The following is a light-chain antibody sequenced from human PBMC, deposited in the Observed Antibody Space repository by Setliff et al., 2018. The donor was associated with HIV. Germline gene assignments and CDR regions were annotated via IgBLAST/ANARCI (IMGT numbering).Light chain of an antibody. CDR1: SSDVGGYNH. Sequence: QSALTQPASVSGSPGQSITISCTGTSSDVGGYNHVSWYQQHPGKAPKVMIYDVSNRPSGVSYRFSGSKSGNTASLTISGLQAEDEADYYCSSYTSSSTLVVFGGGTK. CDR2: DVS. V-gene: IGLV2-14*01. CDR3: SSYTSSSTLVV. J-gene: IGLJ2*01.